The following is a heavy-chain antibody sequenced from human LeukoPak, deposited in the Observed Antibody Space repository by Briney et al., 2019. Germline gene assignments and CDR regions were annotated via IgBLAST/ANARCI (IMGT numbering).Heavy chain of an antibody. CDR2: ISYDGSNK. D-gene: IGHD6-19*01. Sequence: GGSLRLSCAASGFTFSSYAMHWVRPAPGKGLEWVAVISYDGSNKYYADSVKGRFTISRDNSKNTLYLQMNSLRAEDTAVYYCARPSAVAGTPFYWGQGTLVTVSS. CDR3: ARPSAVAGTPFY. CDR1: GFTFSSYA. J-gene: IGHJ4*02. V-gene: IGHV3-30-3*01.